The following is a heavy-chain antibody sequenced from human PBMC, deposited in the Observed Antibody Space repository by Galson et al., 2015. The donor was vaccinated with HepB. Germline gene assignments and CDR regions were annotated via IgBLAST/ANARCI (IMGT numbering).Heavy chain of an antibody. J-gene: IGHJ4*02. CDR3: ARSTAGMATNVEGLDY. D-gene: IGHD5-24*01. Sequence: SVKVSCKASGYTFTSYYMHWVRQAPGQGLEWMGIINPSGGSTSYAQKFRGRVTMTRDTSTSTVYMELSSLRSEDTAVYYCARSTAGMATNVEGLDYWGQGTLVTVSS. V-gene: IGHV1-46*01. CDR1: GYTFTSYY. CDR2: INPSGGST.